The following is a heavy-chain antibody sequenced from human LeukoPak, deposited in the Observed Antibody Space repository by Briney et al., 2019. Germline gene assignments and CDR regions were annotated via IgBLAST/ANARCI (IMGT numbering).Heavy chain of an antibody. D-gene: IGHD1-26*01. CDR2: ISSSGSTI. CDR3: APRPYNSGSYLDAFDI. Sequence: GGSLRLSCAASGFTFSDYYMSWIRQAPGKGLEWVSYISSSGSTIYYADSVKGRFTISRDNAKNSLYLQMNSLRAEDTAVYYCAPRPYNSGSYLDAFDIWGQRTMVTVSS. CDR1: GFTFSDYY. J-gene: IGHJ3*02. V-gene: IGHV3-11*01.